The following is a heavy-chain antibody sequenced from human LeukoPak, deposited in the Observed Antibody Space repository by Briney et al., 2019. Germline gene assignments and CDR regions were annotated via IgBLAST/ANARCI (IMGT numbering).Heavy chain of an antibody. CDR2: IYYSGST. J-gene: IGHJ4*02. Sequence: SETLSLTCTVSGGSISGSSYYWGWIRQPPGKGLEWIGSIYYSGSTYYNPSLKSRVTISVDTSKNQFSLKLSSVTAADTAAYYCAQGEMATSNFDYWGQGTLVTVSS. CDR1: GGSISGSSYY. CDR3: AQGEMATSNFDY. D-gene: IGHD5-12*01. V-gene: IGHV4-39*01.